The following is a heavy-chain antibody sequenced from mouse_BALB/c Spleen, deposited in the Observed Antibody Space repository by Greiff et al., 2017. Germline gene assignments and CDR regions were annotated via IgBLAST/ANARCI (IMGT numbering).Heavy chain of an antibody. CDR1: GFSLTSYG. V-gene: IGHV2-2*02. D-gene: IGHD1-1*01. CDR3: ARSYYGSSYYFDY. Sequence: QVQLQQSGPGLVQPSQSLSITCTVSGFSLTSYGVHWVRQSPGKGLEWLGVIWSGGSTDYNAAFISRLSISKDNSKSQVFFKMNSLQANDTATYYCARSYYGSSYYFDYWGQGTTLTVSS. J-gene: IGHJ2*01. CDR2: IWSGGST.